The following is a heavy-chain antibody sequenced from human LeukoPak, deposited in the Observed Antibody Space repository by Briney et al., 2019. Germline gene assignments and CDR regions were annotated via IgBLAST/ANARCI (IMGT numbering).Heavy chain of an antibody. CDR2: INHSGST. V-gene: IGHV4-34*01. D-gene: IGHD5-18*01. J-gene: IGHJ6*02. CDR3: ARARGTLGRGYSYGTGIDYYGMDV. CDR1: GFTFSSYS. Sequence: QTGGSLRLSCAASGFTFSSYSMSWVRQAPGKGLEWIGEINHSGSTNYNPSLKSRVTISVDTSKNQFSLKLSSVTAADTAVYYCARARGTLGRGYSYGTGIDYYGMDVWGQGTTVTVSS.